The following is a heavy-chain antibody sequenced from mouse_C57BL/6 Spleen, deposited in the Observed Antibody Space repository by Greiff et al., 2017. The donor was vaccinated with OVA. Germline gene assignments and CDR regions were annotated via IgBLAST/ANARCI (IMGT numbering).Heavy chain of an antibody. J-gene: IGHJ3*01. CDR3: AGVGSSGPWFAY. V-gene: IGHV1-69*01. CDR1: GYTFTSYW. Sequence: QVQLQQPGAELVMPGASVKLSCKASGYTFTSYWMHWVKQRPGQGLEWIGEIDPSDSYTNYHQKFKGKSTLTVDKSSSTAYMQLSSLTAEDSAVYYCAGVGSSGPWFAYWGQGTLVTVSA. CDR2: IDPSDSYT. D-gene: IGHD3-2*02.